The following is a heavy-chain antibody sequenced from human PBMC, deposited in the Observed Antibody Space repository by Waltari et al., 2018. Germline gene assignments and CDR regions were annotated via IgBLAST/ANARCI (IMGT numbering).Heavy chain of an antibody. CDR2: MNPNSGNT. CDR3: ASPLLLGELLPNYYYYGMDV. Sequence: QVQLVQSGAEVKKPGASVKVSCKASGYTFTSYDINWVRQATGQGLEWMGWMNPNSGNTGYAQKFQGRVTMTRNTSISTAYMELSSLRSEDTAVYYCASPLLLGELLPNYYYYGMDVWGQGTTVTVSS. V-gene: IGHV1-8*01. CDR1: GYTFTSYD. J-gene: IGHJ6*02. D-gene: IGHD3-10*01.